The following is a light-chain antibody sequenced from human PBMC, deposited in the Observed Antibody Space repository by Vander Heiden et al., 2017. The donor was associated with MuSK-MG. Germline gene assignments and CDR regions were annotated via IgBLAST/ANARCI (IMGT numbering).Light chain of an antibody. V-gene: IGKV1-17*01. J-gene: IGKJ4*01. CDR2: AAP. CDR3: RQYYSYPLT. CDR1: QGIRND. Sequence: DIQMTQSPSSLSASVADRVTITCRASQGIRNDLAWYQQKPEKAPKRLIYAAPSLQSGVPSRFSGSGSGTEFTLTISILQPADFATSSCRQYYSYPLTFGGGTKVELK.